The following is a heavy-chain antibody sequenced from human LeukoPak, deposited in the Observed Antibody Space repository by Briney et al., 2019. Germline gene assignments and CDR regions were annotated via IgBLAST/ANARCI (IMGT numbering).Heavy chain of an antibody. J-gene: IGHJ3*02. CDR2: IWYDGSNK. Sequence: GGSLRLSCAASGFTFSNCGMHWVRQAPGKGLEWVAVIWYDGSNKYYADSVKGRFTISRDNSKNTLYLQMNSLRAEDTAVYYCARDFSGSMDFDIWGQGTMVTVSS. D-gene: IGHD2-2*01. CDR1: GFTFSNCG. CDR3: ARDFSGSMDFDI. V-gene: IGHV3-33*01.